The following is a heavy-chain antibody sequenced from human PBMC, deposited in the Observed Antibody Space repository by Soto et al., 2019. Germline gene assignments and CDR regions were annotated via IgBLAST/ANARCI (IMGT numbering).Heavy chain of an antibody. Sequence: EVQLVESGGGLVKPGGSLRLSCAASGFTFSSYSMNWVRQAPGKGLEWVSSINSSSSYIYYADSVKGRFTISRDNAKNALAVQLCGLSAEDTTVYYCAIFTMAGFDYWGQGTLVTVSS. J-gene: IGHJ4*02. CDR3: AIFTMAGFDY. V-gene: IGHV3-21*01. D-gene: IGHD6-19*01. CDR1: GFTFSSYS. CDR2: INSSSSYI.